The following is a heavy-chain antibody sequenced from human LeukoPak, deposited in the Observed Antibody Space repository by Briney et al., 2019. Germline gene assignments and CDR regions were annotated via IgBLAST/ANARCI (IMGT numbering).Heavy chain of an antibody. D-gene: IGHD2-21*02. CDR1: GFTFGDYA. J-gene: IGHJ3*02. Sequence: GGSLRLSCTASGFTFGDYAMSWFRQAPGKGLEWVGFIRSKAYGGTTEYAASVKGRFTISRDDSKSIAYLQMNSLKTEDTAVYYCTRECVACASGGDCCEGDAFDIWGQGTMVTVSS. CDR3: TRECVACASGGDCCEGDAFDI. V-gene: IGHV3-49*03. CDR2: IRSKAYGGTT.